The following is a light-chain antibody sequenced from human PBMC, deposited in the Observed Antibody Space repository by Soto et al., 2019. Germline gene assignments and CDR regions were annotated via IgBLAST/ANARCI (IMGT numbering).Light chain of an antibody. J-gene: IGLJ3*02. CDR3: SSYAASNNFYFV. CDR1: ISDVGGYNY. V-gene: IGLV2-8*01. CDR2: EGT. Sequence: QSALTQPPSASGSPGQSVTISSTGTISDVGGYNYVSWYQQYPGRAPKLMIYEGTKRPSGVPDRFSGSKSGNTASLTVSGLQAEDEADYYCSSYAASNNFYFVFGGGTKLTVL.